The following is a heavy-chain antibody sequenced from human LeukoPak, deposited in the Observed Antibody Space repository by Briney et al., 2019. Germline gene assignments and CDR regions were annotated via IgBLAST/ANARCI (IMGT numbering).Heavy chain of an antibody. J-gene: IGHJ4*02. CDR3: ARERATSTSTWSFDY. CDR1: GFTFSSYD. CDR2: IGTAGDT. V-gene: IGHV3-13*01. D-gene: IGHD2-2*01. Sequence: GGSLRLSCAASGFTFSSYDMHWVRQATGKGLEWVSAIGTAGDTYYPGSVKGRFTISRDNSKNMLYLQMDSLRAEDTAVYHCARERATSTSTWSFDYWGQGTLVTVSS.